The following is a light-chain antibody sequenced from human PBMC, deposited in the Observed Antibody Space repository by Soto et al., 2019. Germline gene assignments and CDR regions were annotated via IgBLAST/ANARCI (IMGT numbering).Light chain of an antibody. J-gene: IGLJ1*01. V-gene: IGLV2-14*01. CDR3: FSSTSSGTYV. Sequence: SDLTQPACVSVSPGQSITISCTGTSSDVGNYKYVSWYQQHPGKAPKLMIYEVSNRPSGVSNRFSGSKSGNTASLTISGLQAEDETDYYCFSSTSSGTYVFGTGTRTTGL. CDR2: EVS. CDR1: SSDVGNYKY.